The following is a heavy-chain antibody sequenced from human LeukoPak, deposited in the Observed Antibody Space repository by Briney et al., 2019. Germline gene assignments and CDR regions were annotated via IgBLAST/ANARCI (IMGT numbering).Heavy chain of an antibody. CDR3: ARGGATYWYFDL. V-gene: IGHV3-33*01. J-gene: IGHJ2*01. CDR1: GFTFSSYG. Sequence: PGGSLRLSCAASGFTFSSYGMHWVRQAPGKGLEWVAVIWYDGSNKYYADSVKGRFTISRDNSKNTLHLQMNSLRAEDTAVYYCARGGATYWYFDLWGRGTLVTVSS. D-gene: IGHD1-26*01. CDR2: IWYDGSNK.